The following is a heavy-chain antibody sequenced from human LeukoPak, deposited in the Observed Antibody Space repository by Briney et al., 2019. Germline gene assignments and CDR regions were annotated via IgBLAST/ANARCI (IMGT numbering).Heavy chain of an antibody. Sequence: SETLSLTCPVSGGSISSGGYYWSWIRQHPGKGLEWIGYIYYSGSTYYNPSLKSRVTISVDTSKNQFSLKLSSVTAADTAVYYCARQSPYYYDSSGFFDYWGQGTLVTVSS. CDR1: GGSISSGGYY. D-gene: IGHD3-22*01. J-gene: IGHJ4*02. V-gene: IGHV4-31*03. CDR3: ARQSPYYYDSSGFFDY. CDR2: IYYSGST.